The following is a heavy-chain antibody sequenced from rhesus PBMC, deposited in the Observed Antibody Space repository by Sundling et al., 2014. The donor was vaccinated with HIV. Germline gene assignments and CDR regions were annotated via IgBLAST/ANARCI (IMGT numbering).Heavy chain of an antibody. Sequence: EVQLVESGGGLVQPGGSLRLSCAASGFTFSSYGMHWVRQAPGKGLEWVAIISYDGSKKYYADSVKDRFTISRDNSKNKLYLQMNNLKLEDTAVYYCARVDMEGDIVLVLLPTFDYWGQGVLVTVSS. V-gene: IGHV3-54*02. CDR1: GFTFSSYG. J-gene: IGHJ4*01. CDR2: ISYDGSKK. CDR3: ARVDMEGDIVLVLLPTFDY. D-gene: IGHD2-2*01.